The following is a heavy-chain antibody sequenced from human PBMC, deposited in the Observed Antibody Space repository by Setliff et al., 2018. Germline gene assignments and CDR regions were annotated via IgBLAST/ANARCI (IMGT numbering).Heavy chain of an antibody. Sequence: ASVKVSCKASGYTFTGYGITWVRQAPGQGLEWMGWISGYTGNTNYAHKLQGRVTLTTDTSTSTAYLELRSLRSDDTAVYYCSRLVRYCTTTSCQRLSGDEYWGQGTLVTVSS. CDR3: SRLVRYCTTTSCQRLSGDEY. J-gene: IGHJ4*02. D-gene: IGHD2-2*01. V-gene: IGHV1-18*01. CDR2: ISGYTGNT. CDR1: GYTFTGYG.